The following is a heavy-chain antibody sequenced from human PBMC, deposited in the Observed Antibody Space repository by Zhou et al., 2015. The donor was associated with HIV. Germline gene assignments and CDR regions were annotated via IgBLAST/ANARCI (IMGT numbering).Heavy chain of an antibody. Sequence: QVQLVQSGAEVKKPGSSVKVSCKASGGTFSSYAISWVRQAPGQGLEWMGGIIPIFGTANYAQKFQGRVTITADESTSTAYMELSSLRSEDTAVYYCAREGDKNDYVWGSYRGDYWGQGTLVTVSS. V-gene: IGHV1-69*01. J-gene: IGHJ4*02. D-gene: IGHD3-16*01. CDR3: AREGDKNDYVWGSYRGDY. CDR2: IIPIFGTA. CDR1: GGTFSSYA.